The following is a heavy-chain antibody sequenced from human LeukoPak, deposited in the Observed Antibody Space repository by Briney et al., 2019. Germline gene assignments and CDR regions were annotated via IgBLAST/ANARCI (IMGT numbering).Heavy chain of an antibody. D-gene: IGHD5-18*01. CDR1: GGSISSNFY. J-gene: IGHJ3*01. CDR3: AISIGYSYGDDAFDV. CDR2: MYPPLYHGGNT. V-gene: IGHV4-38-2*01. Sequence: PSETLSLTCAVSGGSISSNFYWGWVRQSPGIGLQWIATMYPPLYHGGNTFYSPSLKSRVTMSLDKSQNQFSLKLHSVTATDTAVYYRAISIGYSYGDDAFDVWGTGTGVTVSS.